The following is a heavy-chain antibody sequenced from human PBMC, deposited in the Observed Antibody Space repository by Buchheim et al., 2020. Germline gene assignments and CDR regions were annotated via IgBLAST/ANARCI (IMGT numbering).Heavy chain of an antibody. D-gene: IGHD3-16*02. J-gene: IGHJ4*02. V-gene: IGHV4-34*01. CDR2: INHSGST. CDR1: GGSFSGYY. Sequence: QVQLQQWGAGLLKPSETLSLTCAVYGGSFSGYYWSWIRQPPGKGLEWIGEINHSGSTNYNPSLKSRVTISVDTSKNQFSLKLSSVTAADTAVYYCARAKGVYDCVWGSYRRYYFDYWGQGTL. CDR3: ARAKGVYDCVWGSYRRYYFDY.